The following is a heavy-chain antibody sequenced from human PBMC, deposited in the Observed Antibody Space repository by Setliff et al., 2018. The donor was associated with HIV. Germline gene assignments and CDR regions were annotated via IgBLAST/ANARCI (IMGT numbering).Heavy chain of an antibody. D-gene: IGHD5-18*01. J-gene: IGHJ4*02. CDR3: ARLWDTELGDY. Sequence: SETLSLTCAVSGYSISSGYYWGWIRQPPGKGLERIGSIYHSGSTYYNPSLKSRVTISVDTSKNQFSLKLSSVTAADTAVYYCARLWDTELGDYWGQGTLVTVSS. CDR2: IYHSGST. V-gene: IGHV4-38-2*01. CDR1: GYSISSGYY.